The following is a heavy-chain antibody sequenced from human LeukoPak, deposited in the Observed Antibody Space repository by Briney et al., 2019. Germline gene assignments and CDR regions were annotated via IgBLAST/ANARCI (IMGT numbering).Heavy chain of an antibody. D-gene: IGHD6-19*01. CDR2: ISWNSGSI. V-gene: IGHV3-9*01. CDR3: AKIRGLYSSGYAFDI. CDR1: GFTFEDYA. Sequence: PGGSLRLSCAASGFTFEDYAMHWVRQAPGKGLEWVSGISWNSGSIGYADSVKGRFTISRDNAKNSLYLQMNSLRAEDTALYYCAKIRGLYSSGYAFDIWGQGTMVTVSS. J-gene: IGHJ3*02.